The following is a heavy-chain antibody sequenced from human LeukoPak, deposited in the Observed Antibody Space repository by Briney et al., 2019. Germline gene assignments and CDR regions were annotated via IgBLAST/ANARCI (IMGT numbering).Heavy chain of an antibody. Sequence: PGGSLRLSCAASGFTFSSYSMNWVRQAPGKGLEGVSSISSSSSYIYYADSVKGRFTISRDNAKNSLYLQMNSLRAEDTAVYYCARGGAGYDFWSGYYTIPPDAFDIWGQGTMVTVSS. D-gene: IGHD3-3*01. V-gene: IGHV3-21*01. CDR2: ISSSSSYI. CDR3: ARGGAGYDFWSGYYTIPPDAFDI. J-gene: IGHJ3*02. CDR1: GFTFSSYS.